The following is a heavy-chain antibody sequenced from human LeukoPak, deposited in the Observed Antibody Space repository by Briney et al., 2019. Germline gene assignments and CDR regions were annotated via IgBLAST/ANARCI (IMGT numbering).Heavy chain of an antibody. CDR2: INPNSGDT. Sequence: GASVKVSCKASGYTFTGYYMHWVRQAPVQGLEWVGWINPNSGDTNYAQNFQGRVTMTRDASISTAYMELSSLRSDDTAVYYCVREAGGSSWPLSHFDYWGQGTLVTVSS. CDR3: VREAGGSSWPLSHFDY. J-gene: IGHJ4*02. V-gene: IGHV1-2*02. D-gene: IGHD6-13*01. CDR1: GYTFTGYY.